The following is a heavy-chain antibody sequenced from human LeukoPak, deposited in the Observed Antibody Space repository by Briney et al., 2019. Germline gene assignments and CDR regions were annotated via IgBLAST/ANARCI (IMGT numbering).Heavy chain of an antibody. CDR2: ISAYNGNT. D-gene: IGHD7-27*01. J-gene: IGHJ4*02. V-gene: IGHV1-18*01. CDR1: GYIYTSYG. CDR3: ARGPPNGGYDY. Sequence: ASVKVSCKASGYIYTSYGISWVRQAPGQWLEWMGWISAYNGNTNYAQKFQDSVTMTRNTSISTAYMELSSLRSDDTAVYYCARGPPNGGYDYWGPGTLVTVSS.